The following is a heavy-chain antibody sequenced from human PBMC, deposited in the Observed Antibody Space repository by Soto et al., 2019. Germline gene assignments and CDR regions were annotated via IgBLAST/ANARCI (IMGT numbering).Heavy chain of an antibody. CDR1: GFTFGAHP. D-gene: IGHD4-17*01. J-gene: IGHJ4*02. Sequence: EVQLLESGGGLVQPGGSLTVSCAASGFTFGAHPMSWVRLAPGKGLEWVSTISGYGGSTYYPDSLKGRFIISRDNSMNTLYLQINTLRAEDTAIYFCAKQRTTVTTSFDYWGQGTLVTVSS. CDR3: AKQRTTVTTSFDY. CDR2: ISGYGGST. V-gene: IGHV3-23*01.